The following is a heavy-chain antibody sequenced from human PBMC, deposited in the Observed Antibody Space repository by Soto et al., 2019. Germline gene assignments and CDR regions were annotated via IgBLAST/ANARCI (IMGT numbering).Heavy chain of an antibody. CDR2: TRNKANGYTT. D-gene: IGHD4-17*01. CDR3: AREPQLTSVTVFDY. CDR1: GFTLSDHY. V-gene: IGHV3-72*01. Sequence: GGSLRLSCAASGFTLSDHYMDWVRQAPGKGPEWVGRTRNKANGYTTEYAASVKGRFTISRDDSKNSLYLQMNSLITEDTAVYYCAREPQLTSVTVFDYWGQGTPVTVSS. J-gene: IGHJ4*02.